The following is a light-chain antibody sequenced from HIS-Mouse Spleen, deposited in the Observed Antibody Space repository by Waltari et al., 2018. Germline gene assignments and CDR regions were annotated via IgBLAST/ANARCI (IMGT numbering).Light chain of an antibody. CDR2: EDS. CDR3: YSTDSSGNHRV. Sequence: SYELTQPPSVSVSPGQTARITCSGDALPKKYAYWYQQKSGQAPVLVICEDSKRPSGIPGEFSGSSSGTMATLTISEAQVEDEADYYCYSTDSSGNHRVFGGGTKLTVL. J-gene: IGLJ2*01. CDR1: ALPKKY. V-gene: IGLV3-10*01.